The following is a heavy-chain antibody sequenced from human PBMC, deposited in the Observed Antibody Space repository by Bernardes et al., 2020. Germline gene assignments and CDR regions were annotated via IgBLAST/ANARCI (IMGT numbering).Heavy chain of an antibody. CDR2: INHSGST. CDR1: GGSFSGYY. V-gene: IGHV4-34*01. Sequence: SETLSLTCAVYGGSFSGYYWSWIRQPPGKGLEWIGEINHSGSTNYNPSLKSRVTISVDTSKNQFSLKLSSVTAADTAVYYCARTIIYYYGMDVWGKGTTVTVSS. J-gene: IGHJ6*04. CDR3: ARTIIYYYGMDV.